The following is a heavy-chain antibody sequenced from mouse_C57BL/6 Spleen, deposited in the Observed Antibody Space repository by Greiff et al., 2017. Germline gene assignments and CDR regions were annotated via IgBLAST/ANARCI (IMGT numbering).Heavy chain of an antibody. Sequence: VQLQQPGAELVKPGASVKLSCKASGYTFTSYWMQWVKQRPGQGLEWIGEIDPSDSYTNYNQKFKGKATLTVDTSSSTAYMQLSSLTSEDSAVYFCARGDTTVVERYFDVWGTGTTVTVSS. D-gene: IGHD1-1*01. V-gene: IGHV1-50*01. CDR3: ARGDTTVVERYFDV. CDR2: IDPSDSYT. CDR1: GYTFTSYW. J-gene: IGHJ1*03.